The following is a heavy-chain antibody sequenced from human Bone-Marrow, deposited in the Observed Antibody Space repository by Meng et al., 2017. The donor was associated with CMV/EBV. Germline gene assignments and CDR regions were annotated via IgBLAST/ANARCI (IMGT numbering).Heavy chain of an antibody. Sequence: SQILSLTCAVYGGSFSGYYWSWIRQPPGKGLEWIGEINHSGSTNYNPSLKSRVTISVDTSKNQFSLKLSSVTAADTAVYYCAREYKRIRSGWDYWGQGTLVTVSS. J-gene: IGHJ4*02. V-gene: IGHV4-34*01. CDR1: GGSFSGYY. CDR2: INHSGST. CDR3: AREYKRIRSGWDY. D-gene: IGHD6-19*01.